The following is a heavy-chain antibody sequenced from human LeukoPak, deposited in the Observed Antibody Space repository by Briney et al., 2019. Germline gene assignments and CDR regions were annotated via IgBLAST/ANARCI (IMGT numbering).Heavy chain of an antibody. CDR2: ISGSGGST. D-gene: IGHD3-22*01. CDR3: AKITMIVVVTTYYFDY. CDR1: GFTFSSYA. V-gene: IGHV3-23*01. J-gene: IGHJ4*02. Sequence: PGGSLRLSCAASGFTFSSYAMSWVRQAPGKGLEWVSAISGSGGSTYYADSVKGRFTISRDNSKNTLYLQMNSLRAEDTAVYYCAKITMIVVVTTYYFDYWGQGTLVTVSS.